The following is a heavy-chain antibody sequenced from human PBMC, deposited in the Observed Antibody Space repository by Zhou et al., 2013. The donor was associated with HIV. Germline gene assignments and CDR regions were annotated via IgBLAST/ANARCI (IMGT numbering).Heavy chain of an antibody. CDR1: GGTFSTYA. CDR3: ARVGYCISASCYQGAFDI. Sequence: QVQLVQSGAEVKKPGSSVKVSCKASGGTFSTYAINWVRQAPGQGLEWMGGIIPIFGKANSAQKFQGRVAITTDESRSTAYMELSSLRSEDTAVYFCARVGYCISASCYQGAFDIWGQGTMVTVSS. D-gene: IGHD2-2*01. V-gene: IGHV1-69*05. J-gene: IGHJ3*02. CDR2: IIPIFGKA.